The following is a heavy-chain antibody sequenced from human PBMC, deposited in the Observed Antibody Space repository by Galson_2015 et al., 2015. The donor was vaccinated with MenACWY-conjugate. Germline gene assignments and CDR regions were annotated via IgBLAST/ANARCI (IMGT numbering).Heavy chain of an antibody. D-gene: IGHD3-22*01. V-gene: IGHV1-24*01. CDR2: FDPEDGET. Sequence: SVKVSCKVSGYTLTELSMHWVRQAPGKGLEWMGGFDPEDGETIYAQKFQGRVTMTEDTSTDTAYMELSSLRSEDTAVYYCARSGDSSGYYDFDYWGQGTLVTVSS. CDR3: ARSGDSSGYYDFDY. CDR1: GYTLTELS. J-gene: IGHJ4*02.